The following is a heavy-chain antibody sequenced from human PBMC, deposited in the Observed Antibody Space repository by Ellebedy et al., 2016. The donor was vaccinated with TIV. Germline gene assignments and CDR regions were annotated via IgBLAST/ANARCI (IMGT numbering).Heavy chain of an antibody. CDR3: AGGLIRGRRPSEA. CDR2: ISGDNGDT. V-gene: IGHV1-18*01. Sequence: ASVKVSXXASGNSLAECGFLWVRQAPGQGLEWLGWISGDNGDTEYAQNFQGRVTLTRDTSTTTVYMEMRSLRSDDTAVYSCAGGLIRGRRPSEAWGQGTRVIVSS. CDR1: GNSLAECG. D-gene: IGHD2-8*01. J-gene: IGHJ3*01.